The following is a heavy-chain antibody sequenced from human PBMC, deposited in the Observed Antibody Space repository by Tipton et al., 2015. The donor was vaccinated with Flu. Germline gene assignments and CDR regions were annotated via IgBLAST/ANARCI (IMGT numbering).Heavy chain of an antibody. V-gene: IGHV3-9*01. CDR1: GFTFDDYA. CDR2: ISWNSANI. Sequence: SLRLSCAASGFTFDDYAMHWVRQVPGKGLEWVSGISWNSANIGYADSVKGRFTISRDNAKNSLYLQVNSLRVEDTAEYYCARDHPPSITVLGEITDYFGMDVWGQGTTVTVSS. CDR3: ARDHPPSITVLGEITDYFGMDV. J-gene: IGHJ6*02. D-gene: IGHD3-3*01.